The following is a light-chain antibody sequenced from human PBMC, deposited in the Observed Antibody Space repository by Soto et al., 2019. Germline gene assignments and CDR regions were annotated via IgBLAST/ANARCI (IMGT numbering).Light chain of an antibody. Sequence: QSVLTRPASVSGSPGQSITISCTGTSSDVGGYNYVSWYQQLPGKAPKLMIYEVSNRPSGVSIRFSGSKSGNTASLTISGLRAEDEADYYCNSYTSTSTPYVFGTGTKVTVL. J-gene: IGLJ1*01. CDR2: EVS. CDR3: NSYTSTSTPYV. V-gene: IGLV2-14*01. CDR1: SSDVGGYNY.